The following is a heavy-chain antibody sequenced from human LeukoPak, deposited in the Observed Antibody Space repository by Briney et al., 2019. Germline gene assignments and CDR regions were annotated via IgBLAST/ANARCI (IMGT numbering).Heavy chain of an antibody. J-gene: IGHJ4*02. CDR2: IYYSGST. Sequence: SETLSLTCTVSGGSISSSSYYWGWIRQPPGKGLEWVGSIYYSGSTYYNPSLKSRVTISVDTSKNRFSLKLSSVTAADTAVYYCASEASGSYYDGGYWGQGTLVTVSS. D-gene: IGHD1-26*01. CDR1: GGSISSSSYY. CDR3: ASEASGSYYDGGY. V-gene: IGHV4-39*01.